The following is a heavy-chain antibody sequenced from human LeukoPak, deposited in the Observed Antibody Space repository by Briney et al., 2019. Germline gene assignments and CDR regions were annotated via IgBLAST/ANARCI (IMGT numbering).Heavy chain of an antibody. CDR3: AKETGGYYDILTGYYLFDY. CDR2: ISGSGGST. Sequence: GGSLRLSCAASGFTFSSYAMSWVRQAPGKGLEWVSAISGSGGSTYYADSVKGRFTISGDNPKNTLYLQMNSLRAEDTAVYYCAKETGGYYDILTGYYLFDYWGQGTLVTVSS. D-gene: IGHD3-9*01. CDR1: GFTFSSYA. J-gene: IGHJ4*02. V-gene: IGHV3-23*01.